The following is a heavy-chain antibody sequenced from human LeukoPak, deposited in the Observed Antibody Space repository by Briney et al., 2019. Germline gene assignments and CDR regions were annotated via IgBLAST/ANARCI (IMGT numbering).Heavy chain of an antibody. V-gene: IGHV3-30-3*01. CDR1: GFTFSSYA. CDR3: AREECSSTSCFVPRENYYYYYGMDV. J-gene: IGHJ6*02. D-gene: IGHD2-2*01. Sequence: GGSLRLSCAASGFTFSSYAMHWFRQAPGKGLEWVAVISYDGSNKYYADSVKGRFTISRDNSKNTLYLQMNSLRAEDTAVYYCAREECSSTSCFVPRENYYYYYGMDVWGQGTTVTVSS. CDR2: ISYDGSNK.